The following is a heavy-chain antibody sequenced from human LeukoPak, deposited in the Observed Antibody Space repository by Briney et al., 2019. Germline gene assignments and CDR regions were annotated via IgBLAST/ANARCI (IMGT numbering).Heavy chain of an antibody. Sequence: PSETLSLTCTVSGYSISSSYYWGWIRQPPGKGLEWIGSIYYSGSTYYNPSLKSRVTISVDTSKNQFSLKLSSVTAADTAVYYCARRSTTGTRYYYYYYMDVWGKGTTVTVSS. CDR2: IYYSGST. CDR3: ARRSTTGTRYYYYYYMDV. V-gene: IGHV4-38-2*02. J-gene: IGHJ6*03. CDR1: GYSISSSYY. D-gene: IGHD1-1*01.